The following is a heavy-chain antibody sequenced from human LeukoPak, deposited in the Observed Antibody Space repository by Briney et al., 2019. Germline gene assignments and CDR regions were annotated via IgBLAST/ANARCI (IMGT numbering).Heavy chain of an antibody. Sequence: GGSLRLSCAASGFTFSSYSMNWVRQAPGKGLEWVSSISSSSSYIYYADSVKGRFTISRDNAKNSLYLQMNSLRAEDTAVYYCAKKFVGSGYYPFDYWGQGTLVTVSS. CDR2: ISSSSSYI. D-gene: IGHD3-3*01. V-gene: IGHV3-21*04. CDR3: AKKFVGSGYYPFDY. CDR1: GFTFSSYS. J-gene: IGHJ4*02.